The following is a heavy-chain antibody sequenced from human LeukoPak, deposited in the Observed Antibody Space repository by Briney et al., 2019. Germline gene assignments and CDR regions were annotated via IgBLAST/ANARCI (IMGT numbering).Heavy chain of an antibody. CDR1: GFTFSSYS. J-gene: IGHJ4*02. D-gene: IGHD1-1*01. Sequence: GGSLRLSCAASGFTFSSYSMNWVRQAPGKGLEWVSSISSSSSYIYYADSVKGRFTISRDNAKNSLYLQMNSLRAEDTAVYYCARAGTSLQVDYWGQGTLVTVSS. V-gene: IGHV3-21*01. CDR2: ISSSSSYI. CDR3: ARAGTSLQVDY.